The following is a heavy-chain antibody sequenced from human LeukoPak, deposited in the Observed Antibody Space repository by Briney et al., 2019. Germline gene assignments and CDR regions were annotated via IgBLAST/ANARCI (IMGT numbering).Heavy chain of an antibody. Sequence: GGFLRLSCAASGFTFSSHWMHWVRQAPGKGLVWGSRITSDGSSTSYVESVKGRFTISRDNAKNTLSLHMNSLRAEDTAVYFCVRGYSSSSSVYFDYWGQGTLVTVSS. J-gene: IGHJ4*02. CDR1: GFTFSSHW. V-gene: IGHV3-74*01. CDR2: ITSDGSST. D-gene: IGHD6-13*01. CDR3: VRGYSSSSSVYFDY.